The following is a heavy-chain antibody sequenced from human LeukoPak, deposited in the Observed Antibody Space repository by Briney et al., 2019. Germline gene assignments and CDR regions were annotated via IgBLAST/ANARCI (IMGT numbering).Heavy chain of an antibody. Sequence: SVKVSCKASGGVFSSYVFTWVRQAPGQGLEWMGGITPLFSKTDYAQKFQGRVTITADASTRTASMELSSLSSDDTAVYYCASGGGTYWGQGTLVTVSS. D-gene: IGHD3-16*01. V-gene: IGHV1-69*01. J-gene: IGHJ4*02. CDR1: GGVFSSYV. CDR3: ASGGGTY. CDR2: ITPLFSKT.